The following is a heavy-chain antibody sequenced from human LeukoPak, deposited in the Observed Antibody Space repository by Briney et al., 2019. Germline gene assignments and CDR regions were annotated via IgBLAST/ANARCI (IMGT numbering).Heavy chain of an antibody. CDR1: GFTFSIYS. D-gene: IGHD6-25*01. J-gene: IGHJ4*02. CDR2: ISRSSNSI. V-gene: IGHV3-21*01. Sequence: GGSLSLSCAVSGFTFSIYSLNCVREAPGKGLEWVSSISRSSNSIYYADSVKGRFTISRDNAKSSLYLQMSSLRAEDTAVYYCARVEYKAAAGHWGQGTLVTVSS. CDR3: ARVEYKAAAGH.